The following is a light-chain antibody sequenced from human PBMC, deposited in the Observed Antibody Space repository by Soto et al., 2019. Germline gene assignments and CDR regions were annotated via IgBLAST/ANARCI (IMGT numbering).Light chain of an antibody. CDR2: ATS. Sequence: EIVLTQSPSTLSLSPGERATLSCRASQSVSSTFFAWYQQKPGQAPRLLLYATSTRAAGFPDRFSGSGSGTDFTLTISSLEPEDFAVYYCQQYGDTPVTFGQGTKVEL. CDR3: QQYGDTPVT. V-gene: IGKV3-20*01. J-gene: IGKJ1*01. CDR1: QSVSSTF.